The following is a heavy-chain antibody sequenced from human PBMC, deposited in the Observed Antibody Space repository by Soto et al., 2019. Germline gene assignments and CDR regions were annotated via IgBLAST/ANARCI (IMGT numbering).Heavy chain of an antibody. CDR1: GGSISSGDYY. J-gene: IGHJ4*02. Sequence: SETLSLTCTVSGGSISSGDYYWSWIRQHPGKGLEWIVYIYYSGSTYYNPSLKSRVTISVDTSKNQFSLKLSSVTAADTAVYYCARGHDPIVNYYFDYWGQGTLVTVSS. CDR2: IYYSGST. D-gene: IGHD2-21*01. CDR3: ARGHDPIVNYYFDY. V-gene: IGHV4-31*03.